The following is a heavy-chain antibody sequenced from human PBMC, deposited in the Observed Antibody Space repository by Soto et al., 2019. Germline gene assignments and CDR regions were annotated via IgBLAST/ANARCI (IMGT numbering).Heavy chain of an antibody. CDR1: GFTFSSYG. D-gene: IGHD5-18*01. CDR2: ISYDGSNK. V-gene: IGHV3-30*18. Sequence: QVQLVESGGGVVQPGRSLRLSCAASGFTFSSYGMHWVRQAPGKGLEWVAVISYDGSNKYYADSVKGRFTISRDNSKNTLYLQMNSLRAEDTAVYYCAKEAWPADTAMVYYYYYGMDVW. CDR3: AKEAWPADTAMVYYYYYGMDV. J-gene: IGHJ6*01.